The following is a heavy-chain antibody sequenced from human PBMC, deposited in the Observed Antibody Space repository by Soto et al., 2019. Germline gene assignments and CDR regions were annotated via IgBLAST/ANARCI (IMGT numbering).Heavy chain of an antibody. CDR3: AAENCSRNRCYTRYYYYGMGV. J-gene: IGHJ6*02. V-gene: IGHV1-58*01. Sequence: SVKVSCKASGFTFTSSAVQWVRQARGQRLEWIGWIVVGSGNTNYAQKFQERVTITRDMSTSTAYMELSSLRSEDTAVYYCAAENCSRNRCYTRYYYYGMGVWGQATTVTVSS. D-gene: IGHD2-2*02. CDR2: IVVGSGNT. CDR1: GFTFTSSA.